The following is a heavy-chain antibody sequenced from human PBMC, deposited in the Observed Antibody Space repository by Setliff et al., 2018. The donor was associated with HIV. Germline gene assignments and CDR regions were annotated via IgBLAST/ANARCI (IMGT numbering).Heavy chain of an antibody. D-gene: IGHD2-8*01. CDR2: IIPILGIA. Sequence: SVKVSCKASGGTFSSYAISWVRQAPGQGLEWMGGIIPILGIANYAQKFQGRVTITADESTSTAYMELSSLRSEDTAVYYCAKSGPRRNNGYQLSVRTWGMDVWGQGTTVTVSS. J-gene: IGHJ6*02. CDR3: AKSGPRRNNGYQLSVRTWGMDV. V-gene: IGHV1-69*10. CDR1: GGTFSSYA.